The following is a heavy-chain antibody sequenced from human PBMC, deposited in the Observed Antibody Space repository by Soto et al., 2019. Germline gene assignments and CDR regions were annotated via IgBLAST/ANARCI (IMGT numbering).Heavy chain of an antibody. Sequence: QVQLVESGGGVVQPGRSLRLSCAASGFTFSSYAMHWVRQAPGKGLEWVAVISYDGSNKYYADSVKGRFTISRDNSKNTLYLQMNSLRAEDTAVYYCAIAQLWFGLGDYWGQGTLVTVFS. V-gene: IGHV3-30-3*01. J-gene: IGHJ4*02. CDR1: GFTFSSYA. D-gene: IGHD5-18*01. CDR3: AIAQLWFGLGDY. CDR2: ISYDGSNK.